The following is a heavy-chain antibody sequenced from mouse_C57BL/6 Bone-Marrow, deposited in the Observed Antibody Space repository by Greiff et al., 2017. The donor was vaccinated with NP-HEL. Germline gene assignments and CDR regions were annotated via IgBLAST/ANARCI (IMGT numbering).Heavy chain of an antibody. V-gene: IGHV2-6-1*01. Sequence: QVQLKQSGPGLVAPSQSLSITCTVSGFSLTSYGVHWVRQPPGKGLEWLVVIWSDGSTTYNSALKSRLSISKDNSKSQVFLKMNSLQTDDTAMYYCARQDDYGPSSYWYFDVWGTGTTVTVSS. CDR2: IWSDGST. CDR1: GFSLTSYG. CDR3: ARQDDYGPSSYWYFDV. J-gene: IGHJ1*03. D-gene: IGHD2-4*01.